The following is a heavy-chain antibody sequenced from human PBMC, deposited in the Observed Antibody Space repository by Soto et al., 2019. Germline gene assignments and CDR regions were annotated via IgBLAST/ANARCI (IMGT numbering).Heavy chain of an antibody. CDR3: AREGLLYRRDGMDV. CDR1: GYTFTRYY. D-gene: IGHD1-26*01. V-gene: IGHV1-46*01. Sequence: ASVKVFCKASGYTFTRYYIHWVRQAPGQGLEWIGIINPSGGSTIYAQKVQGSVTMTRDSSTRTVYMELSSLRSEDTAVYYCAREGLLYRRDGMDVLGQGTTVTVSS. CDR2: INPSGGST. J-gene: IGHJ6*02.